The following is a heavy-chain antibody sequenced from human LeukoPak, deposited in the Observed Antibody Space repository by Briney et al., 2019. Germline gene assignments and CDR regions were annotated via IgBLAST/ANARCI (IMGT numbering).Heavy chain of an antibody. CDR2: IYHSGST. CDR1: GYSIRSGYY. J-gene: IGHJ3*02. D-gene: IGHD3-22*01. CDR3: ARGYYDSSGYSKNHAFDI. V-gene: IGHV4-38-2*02. Sequence: SETLSLTCTVSGYSIRSGYYWGWIRQPPGKGLEWIGSIYHSGSTYYNPSLKSRVTISVDTSKNQFSLKLSSVTAADTAVYYCARGYYDSSGYSKNHAFDIWGQGTMVTVSS.